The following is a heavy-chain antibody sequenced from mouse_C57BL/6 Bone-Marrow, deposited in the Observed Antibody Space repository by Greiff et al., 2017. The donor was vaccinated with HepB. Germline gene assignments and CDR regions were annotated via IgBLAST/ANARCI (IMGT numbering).Heavy chain of an antibody. CDR3: AGKVYYYGSSYWYFDV. D-gene: IGHD1-1*01. Sequence: VQLQQSGAELVKPGASVKMSCKASGYTFTSYWITWVKQRPGQGLEWIGDIYPGSGSTNYNEKFKSKATLTVDTSSSTAYMQLSSLTSEDSAVYYCAGKVYYYGSSYWYFDVWGTGTTVTVSS. CDR2: IYPGSGST. CDR1: GYTFTSYW. V-gene: IGHV1-55*01. J-gene: IGHJ1*03.